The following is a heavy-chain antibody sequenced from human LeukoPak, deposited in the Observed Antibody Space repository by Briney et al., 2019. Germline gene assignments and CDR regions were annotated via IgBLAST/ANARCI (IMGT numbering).Heavy chain of an antibody. CDR3: AREGYYGSGSPPSLYFDY. CDR2: TSSDLNVK. D-gene: IGHD3-10*01. Sequence: PGGPLRLSCAASGFTFSSYAMHCVRQAPGKGLEWVAVTSSDLNVKLYADSVKGRFTISRDNSRSTLYLQMNSLRPEDTAIYYCAREGYYGSGSPPSLYFDYWGQGTLVTVSS. CDR1: GFTFSSYA. J-gene: IGHJ4*02. V-gene: IGHV3-30-3*01.